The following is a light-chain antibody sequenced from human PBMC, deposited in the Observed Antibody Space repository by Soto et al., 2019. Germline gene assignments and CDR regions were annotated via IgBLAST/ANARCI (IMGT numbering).Light chain of an antibody. CDR2: DNS. CDR1: RSNLGTYY. Sequence: QSVLTQPPPVSAAPGQTIIISCSGSRSNLGTYYVSWYHQLPGTAPKVVIYDNSRRPSGIPDRFSGSKSGTSATLAITGLQTGDEGDYSCGAWDSSLNVYVFGGGTKVTVL. CDR3: GAWDSSLNVYV. J-gene: IGLJ1*01. V-gene: IGLV1-51*01.